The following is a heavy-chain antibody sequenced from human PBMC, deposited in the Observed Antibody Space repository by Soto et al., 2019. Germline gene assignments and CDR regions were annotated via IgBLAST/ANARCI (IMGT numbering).Heavy chain of an antibody. Sequence: GESLKISCKGFDYTFAAYWIGWVRQMPGKGLEWMGIIYPGDSDTRYSPSFQGQVTISADKSISTAYLQWSSLKASDTAMYYCARYYDSRVASGMDVWGQGTTVTVSS. V-gene: IGHV5-51*01. J-gene: IGHJ6*02. D-gene: IGHD3-22*01. CDR3: ARYYDSRVASGMDV. CDR1: DYTFAAYW. CDR2: IYPGDSDT.